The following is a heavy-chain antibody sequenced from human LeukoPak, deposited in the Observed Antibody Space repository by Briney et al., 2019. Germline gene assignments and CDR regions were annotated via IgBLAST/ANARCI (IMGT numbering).Heavy chain of an antibody. CDR1: GFTFSNYG. V-gene: IGHV3-33*06. D-gene: IGHD2-21*01. CDR2: IWYDGSNK. Sequence: PGRSLRLSCAASGFTFSNYGMHWVRQAPGKGLEWVAVIWYDGSNKYYADSVKGRFTISRDNSKNTLYLQMNSLRAEDTAVYYCAKVLWPDDAFDIWGQGTMVTVSS. CDR3: AKVLWPDDAFDI. J-gene: IGHJ3*02.